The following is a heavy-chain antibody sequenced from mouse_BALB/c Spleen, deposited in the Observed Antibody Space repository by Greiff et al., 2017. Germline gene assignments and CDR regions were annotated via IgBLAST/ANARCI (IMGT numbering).Heavy chain of an antibody. CDR2: INPSNGRT. CDR1: GYTFTSYW. CDR3: ARYSPDGSFDY. D-gene: IGHD2-3*01. Sequence: VQLQQPGAELVKPGASVKLSCKASGYTFTSYWMHWVKQRPGQGLEWIGEINPSNGRTNYNEKFKSKATLTVDKSSSTAYMQLSSLTSEDSAVYYCARYSPDGSFDYWGQGTTLTVSS. J-gene: IGHJ2*01. V-gene: IGHV1S81*02.